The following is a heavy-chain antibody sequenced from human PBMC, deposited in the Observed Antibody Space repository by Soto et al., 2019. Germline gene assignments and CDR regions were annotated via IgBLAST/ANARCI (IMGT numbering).Heavy chain of an antibody. V-gene: IGHV4-4*07. CDR3: VRDGSKSLRDWFDP. J-gene: IGHJ5*02. Sequence: SLTCNVSGGSISKFYWAWIRKTAGNGLEWMGRVYATGTTDYNPSLRSRVAMSVDISKKTFSLRLRSMTGADSGVYYCVRDGSKSLRDWFDPWGQGILVTVSS. CDR2: VYATGTT. CDR1: GGSISKFY.